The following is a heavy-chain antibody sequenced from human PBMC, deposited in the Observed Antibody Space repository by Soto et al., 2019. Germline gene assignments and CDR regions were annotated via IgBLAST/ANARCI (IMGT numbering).Heavy chain of an antibody. CDR3: AIERYYYDSSGYDY. J-gene: IGHJ4*02. CDR2: IWYDGSNK. D-gene: IGHD3-22*01. Sequence: GGSLRLSCAASGFTFSSYGMHCVRQAPGKGLEWVAVIWYDGSNKYYADSVKGRFTISRDNSKNTLYLQMNSLRAEDTAVYYCAIERYYYDSSGYDYWGQGTTVTVSS. CDR1: GFTFSSYG. V-gene: IGHV3-33*01.